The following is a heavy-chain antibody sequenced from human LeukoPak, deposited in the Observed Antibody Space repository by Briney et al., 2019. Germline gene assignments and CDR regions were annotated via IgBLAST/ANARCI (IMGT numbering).Heavy chain of an antibody. CDR3: ARDGPYYDSSGSIKADAFDI. J-gene: IGHJ3*02. V-gene: IGHV4-31*03. D-gene: IGHD3-22*01. CDR2: IYYSGST. Sequence: PSETLSLTCTVSGGSISSGGYYWSWIRQHPGKGLEWIGYIYYSGSTYYNPSLKSRVTISVDTSKNQFSLKLSSVTAADTAVYYCARDGPYYDSSGSIKADAFDIWGQGTMVTVSS. CDR1: GGSISSGGYY.